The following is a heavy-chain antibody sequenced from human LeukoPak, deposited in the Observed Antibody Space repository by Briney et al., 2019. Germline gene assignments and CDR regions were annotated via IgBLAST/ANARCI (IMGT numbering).Heavy chain of an antibody. Sequence: ASVKVSCKASGYTFTSYGISWVRQAPGQGLEWMGWISAYNGNTNYAQKLQGRVTMTRNTSISTAYMELSSLRSEDTAVYYCARDQAAAPSDVWGQGTTVTVSS. CDR2: ISAYNGNT. CDR3: ARDQAAAPSDV. CDR1: GYTFTSYG. V-gene: IGHV1-18*01. D-gene: IGHD6-13*01. J-gene: IGHJ6*02.